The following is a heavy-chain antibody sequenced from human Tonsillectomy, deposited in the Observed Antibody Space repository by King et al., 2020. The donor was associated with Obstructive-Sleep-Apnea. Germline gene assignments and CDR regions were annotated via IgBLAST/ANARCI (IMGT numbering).Heavy chain of an antibody. CDR1: GFTLSSYD. CDR3: ARGVIVGASNWYFDL. V-gene: IGHV3-13*01. Sequence: VQLVESGGGLVQPGGSLRLSCAASGFTLSSYDMHWVRQATGKGLEWVSAIGAAANTYYPGSVKGRFTISRENANNSLYLQMNSLRAGDTAVYYCARGVIVGASNWYFDLWGRGTRVTVSS. D-gene: IGHD1-26*01. CDR2: IGAAANT. J-gene: IGHJ2*01.